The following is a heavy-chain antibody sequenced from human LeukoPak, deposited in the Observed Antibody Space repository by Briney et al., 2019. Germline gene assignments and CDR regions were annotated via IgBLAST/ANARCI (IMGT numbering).Heavy chain of an antibody. V-gene: IGHV3-20*04. J-gene: IGHJ6*03. CDR2: INWNGGST. Sequence: WGSLRLSCAASGFTFDDYGMSWVRHAPGKGLEWVSAINWNGGSTGYADSVKGRFTIFRDNAMNSLYLQMNSLRAEDTALYYCARYDVVVPAATQSYYMDVWGQGTTVTVSS. D-gene: IGHD2-2*01. CDR1: GFTFDDYG. CDR3: ARYDVVVPAATQSYYMDV.